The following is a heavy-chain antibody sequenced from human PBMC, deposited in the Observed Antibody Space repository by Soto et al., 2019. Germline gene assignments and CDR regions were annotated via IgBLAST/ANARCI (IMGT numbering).Heavy chain of an antibody. D-gene: IGHD3-9*01. CDR3: AKDRTGISSRGYYYYYGMDV. CDR2: ISYDGSNK. CDR1: GFTFSSYV. Sequence: PGGPLRLSFRASGFTFSSYVIPGFRQSPGKGLEWVAVISYDGSNKYYADYVKGRFTIYRDNSKNTLYLQMNSLRAEDTAVYYCAKDRTGISSRGYYYYYGMDVWGQGTTVTVSS. V-gene: IGHV3-30*18. J-gene: IGHJ6*02.